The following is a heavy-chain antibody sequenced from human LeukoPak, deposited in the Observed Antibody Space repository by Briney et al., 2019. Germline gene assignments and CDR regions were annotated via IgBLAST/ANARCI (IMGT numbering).Heavy chain of an antibody. CDR1: GFTFSNYD. J-gene: IGHJ5*02. CDR3: ARDPDCDSTSCYIGPYNWFDP. CDR2: ISTAGDT. V-gene: IGHV3-13*01. Sequence: GGSLRLSCAASGFTFSNYDMHWVRQATGKGLEWVSAISTAGDTYYPGSVKGRFTISRDNAKNTLYLQMNSLRAEDTAVYYCARDPDCDSTSCYIGPYNWFDPWGQGTLVTVSS. D-gene: IGHD2-2*02.